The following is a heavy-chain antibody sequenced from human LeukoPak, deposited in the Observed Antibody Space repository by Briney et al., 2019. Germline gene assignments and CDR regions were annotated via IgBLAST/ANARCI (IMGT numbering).Heavy chain of an antibody. Sequence: GGSLRLSCAASGFTFSSSWMSWVRQAPGKGLEWVANIKQDGSEKYYLGSVKGRFTISRGNAKSSLYLQMDSLRAEDTAVYYCARDGPYSSSATHPPWGQGTLVTVSS. J-gene: IGHJ5*02. D-gene: IGHD6-6*01. CDR3: ARDGPYSSSATHPP. CDR1: GFTFSSSW. CDR2: IKQDGSEK. V-gene: IGHV3-7*03.